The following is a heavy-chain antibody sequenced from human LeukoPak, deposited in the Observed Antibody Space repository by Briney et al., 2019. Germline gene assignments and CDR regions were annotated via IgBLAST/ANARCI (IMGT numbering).Heavy chain of an antibody. CDR1: GFTFSSYA. J-gene: IGHJ5*02. CDR3: ARDSCSSTSCLFNWFDP. Sequence: PGGSLRLSCAASGFTFSSYAMHWVPQAPGKGLEGVAVISYDGSNKYYADSVKGRFTISRDNSKNALYLQMNSLRAEDTAVYYCARDSCSSTSCLFNWFDPWGQGTLVTVSS. CDR2: ISYDGSNK. V-gene: IGHV3-30-3*01. D-gene: IGHD2-2*01.